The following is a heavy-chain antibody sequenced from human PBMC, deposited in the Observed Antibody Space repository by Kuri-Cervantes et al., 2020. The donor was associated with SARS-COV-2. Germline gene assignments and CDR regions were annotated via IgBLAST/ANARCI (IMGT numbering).Heavy chain of an antibody. CDR3: AKDLSIFGVAADAFDI. CDR1: GFTFSSYA. D-gene: IGHD3-3*01. Sequence: GGSLRLSCAASGFTFSSYAMHWVRQAPGKGLEWVAVISYDGSNKYYADSVKGRFTISRDNSKNTLYLQMNSLRAEDTAVYYCAKDLSIFGVAADAFDIWGQGTMVTVSS. J-gene: IGHJ3*02. V-gene: IGHV3-30-3*01. CDR2: ISYDGSNK.